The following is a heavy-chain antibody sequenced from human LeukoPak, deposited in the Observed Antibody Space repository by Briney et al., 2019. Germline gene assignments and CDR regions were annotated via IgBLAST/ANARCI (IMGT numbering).Heavy chain of an antibody. V-gene: IGHV1-69*13. CDR3: ARDPGYYDSSGYYSPHLDY. Sequence: SVKVSCKASGGTFSSYAISWVRQAPGQGLEWMGGIIPIFGTANYAQKFQGRVTITADESTSTAYMGLSSLRSEDTAVYYCARDPGYYDSSGYYSPHLDYWGQGTLVTVSS. CDR1: GGTFSSYA. D-gene: IGHD3-22*01. J-gene: IGHJ4*02. CDR2: IIPIFGTA.